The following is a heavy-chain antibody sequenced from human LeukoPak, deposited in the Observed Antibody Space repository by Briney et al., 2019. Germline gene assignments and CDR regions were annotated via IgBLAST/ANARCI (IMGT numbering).Heavy chain of an antibody. Sequence: SETLSLTCTVYGLSISSSSYYWGWLRQPPGKGLEWIGSIYYSGSTYYNPSLKSRVTISVDTSKNQFSLKLSSVTAADTAVYYCARVGGMIVVVPPTAFDIWGQGTMVTVSS. CDR2: IYYSGST. J-gene: IGHJ3*02. V-gene: IGHV4-39*07. CDR3: ARVGGMIVVVPPTAFDI. CDR1: GLSISSSSYY. D-gene: IGHD3-22*01.